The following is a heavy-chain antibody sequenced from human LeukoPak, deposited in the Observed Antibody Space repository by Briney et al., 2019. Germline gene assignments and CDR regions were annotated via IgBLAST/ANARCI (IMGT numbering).Heavy chain of an antibody. CDR1: GFTFSSYG. CDR2: MWYDGSNK. CDR3: ARTYYDILTGSEGYGMDV. Sequence: GGSLRLSCAASGFTFSSYGMHWVRQAPGKGLEWVAVMWYDGSNKYYADFVKGRFTISRDNSKNTLYLQMNSLRAEDTAVYYCARTYYDILTGSEGYGMDVWGQGTTVTVSS. D-gene: IGHD3-9*01. J-gene: IGHJ6*02. V-gene: IGHV3-33*01.